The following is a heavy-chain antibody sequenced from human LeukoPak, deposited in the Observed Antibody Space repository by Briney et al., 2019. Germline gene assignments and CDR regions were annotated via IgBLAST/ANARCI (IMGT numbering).Heavy chain of an antibody. V-gene: IGHV3-23*01. CDR1: GFTFSSYG. Sequence: GGSLRLSCAASGFTFSSYGMSWVRQAPGKGLEWVSAISGSGGSTYYADSVKGRFTISRDNSKNTLYLQMNSLRAEDTAVYYCASGQQQLAYYYYYMDVWGKGTTVTVSS. CDR3: ASGQQQLAYYYYYMDV. J-gene: IGHJ6*03. D-gene: IGHD6-13*01. CDR2: ISGSGGST.